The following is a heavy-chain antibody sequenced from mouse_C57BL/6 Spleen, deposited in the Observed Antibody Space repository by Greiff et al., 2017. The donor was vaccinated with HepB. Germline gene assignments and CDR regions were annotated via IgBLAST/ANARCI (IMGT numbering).Heavy chain of an antibody. Sequence: EVQLQQSGPELVKPGASVKISCKASGYTFTDYYMNWVKQSHGKSLEWIGDINPNNGGTSYNQKFKGKATLTVDKSSSTAYMELRSLTSEDSAVYYCARGSDYDGAMDYWGQGTSVTVSS. J-gene: IGHJ4*01. D-gene: IGHD2-4*01. CDR1: GYTFTDYY. V-gene: IGHV1-26*01. CDR3: ARGSDYDGAMDY. CDR2: INPNNGGT.